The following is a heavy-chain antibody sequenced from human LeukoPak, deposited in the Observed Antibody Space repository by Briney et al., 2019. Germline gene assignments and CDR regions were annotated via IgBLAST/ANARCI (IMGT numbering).Heavy chain of an antibody. V-gene: IGHV1-2*02. CDR3: ARDLGYCSSTSCYPLGVWGGSGYYYYGMDV. Sequence: ASVKVSCKASGYTFTGYYMHWVRQAPGQGLEWMGWINPNSGGTNYAQKFQGRVTMTRDTSISTAYMELSRLRSDDTAVYYCARDLGYCSSTSCYPLGVWGGSGYYYYGMDVWGQGTTVTVSS. CDR2: INPNSGGT. CDR1: GYTFTGYY. J-gene: IGHJ6*02. D-gene: IGHD2-2*01.